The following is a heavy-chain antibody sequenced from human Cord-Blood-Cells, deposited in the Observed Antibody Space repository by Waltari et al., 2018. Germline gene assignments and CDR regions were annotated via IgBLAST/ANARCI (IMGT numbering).Heavy chain of an antibody. CDR2: IYYSGST. D-gene: IGHD3-16*01. CDR3: ARQGSLGDLGFDY. Sequence: QVQLQESGPGLVKPSETLSLTCTVSGGSISSYYWSWIRQPPGKGLEWIGYIYYSGSTNYNPSLKSRVTISVDTSKNQFSLKLSCVTAADTAVYYCARQGSLGDLGFDYWGQGTLVTVSS. CDR1: GGSISSYY. V-gene: IGHV4-59*01. J-gene: IGHJ4*02.